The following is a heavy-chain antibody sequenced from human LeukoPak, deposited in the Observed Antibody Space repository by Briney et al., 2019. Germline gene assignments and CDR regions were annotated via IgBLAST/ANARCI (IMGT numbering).Heavy chain of an antibody. Sequence: SETLSLTCAVSGGSISSSSYYWGWIRQPPGKGLEWIGSMYYSGSTYYNPSLKSRVTISVDTSKNQFSLKLSSVTAADTAVYYCARGGSYYGFDYWGQGTLVTVSS. V-gene: IGHV4-39*07. CDR3: ARGGSYYGFDY. J-gene: IGHJ4*02. D-gene: IGHD1-26*01. CDR1: GGSISSSSYY. CDR2: MYYSGST.